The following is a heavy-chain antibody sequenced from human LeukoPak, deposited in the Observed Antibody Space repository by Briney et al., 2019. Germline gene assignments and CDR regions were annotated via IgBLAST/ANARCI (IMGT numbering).Heavy chain of an antibody. Sequence: GGSLRLSCAASGFTFSRYSMNWVRQAPGKGLEWVSSISSSSSYIYYADSVKGRFTISRDNAKNSLYLQMNSLRAEDTAVYYCARGAGGVYYDSSGYYFGLSYQNYAFDIWGQGTMVTVSS. CDR1: GFTFSRYS. CDR2: ISSSSSYI. J-gene: IGHJ3*02. D-gene: IGHD3-22*01. CDR3: ARGAGGVYYDSSGYYFGLSYQNYAFDI. V-gene: IGHV3-21*01.